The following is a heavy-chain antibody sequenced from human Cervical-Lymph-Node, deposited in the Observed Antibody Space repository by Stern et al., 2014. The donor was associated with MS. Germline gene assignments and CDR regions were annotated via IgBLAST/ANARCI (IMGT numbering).Heavy chain of an antibody. Sequence: EVQLVESGGEVKKPGESLKISCRGSGYRFTSCWIGWVRQVPGKGLEWVGIIYPGDSDTTYSPSFKGQVTISADKSISTAYLQLSSLKASDSAIYYCARGSAGAGAFFDYWGQGTLVTVSS. CDR2: IYPGDSDT. CDR3: ARGSAGAGAFFDY. J-gene: IGHJ4*02. CDR1: GYRFTSCW. V-gene: IGHV5-51*01. D-gene: IGHD2-8*02.